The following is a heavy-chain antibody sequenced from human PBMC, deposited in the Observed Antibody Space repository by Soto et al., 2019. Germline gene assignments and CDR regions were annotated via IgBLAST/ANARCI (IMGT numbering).Heavy chain of an antibody. J-gene: IGHJ4*02. CDR1: GFTFSSYA. CDR3: ASAPYPFTVTQFDY. Sequence: QVQLVESGGGVVQPGRSLRLSCAASGFTFSSYAMHWVRQAPGKGLEWVAVISYDGSNKYYADSVKGRFTISRDNSKNTLYLQMNSLRAEDTAVYYCASAPYPFTVTQFDYWGQGTLVTVSS. D-gene: IGHD4-17*01. CDR2: ISYDGSNK. V-gene: IGHV3-30-3*01.